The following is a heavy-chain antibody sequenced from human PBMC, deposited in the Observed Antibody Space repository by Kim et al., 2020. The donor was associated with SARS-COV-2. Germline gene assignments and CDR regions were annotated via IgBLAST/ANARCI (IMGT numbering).Heavy chain of an antibody. D-gene: IGHD4-17*01. V-gene: IGHV3-30*18. Sequence: GGSLRLSCAASGFTFSSYGMHWVRQAPGKGLEWVAVISYDGSNKYYADSVKGRFTISRDNSKNTLYLQMNSLRAEDTAVYYCAKGTKYGDPEFDYWGQGTLVTVSS. CDR2: ISYDGSNK. J-gene: IGHJ4*02. CDR1: GFTFSSYG. CDR3: AKGTKYGDPEFDY.